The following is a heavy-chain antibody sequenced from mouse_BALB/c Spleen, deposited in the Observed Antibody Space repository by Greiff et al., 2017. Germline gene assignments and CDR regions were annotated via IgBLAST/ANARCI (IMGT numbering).Heavy chain of an antibody. CDR3: ARGYGNYAMDY. V-gene: IGHV1-7*01. Sequence: QVQLKQSGAELAKPGASVKMSCKASGYTFTSYWMHWVKQRPGQGLEWIGYINPSTGYTEYNQKFKDKATLTADKSSSTAYMQLSSLTSEDSAVYYCARGYGNYAMDYWGQGTSVTVSS. J-gene: IGHJ4*01. CDR1: GYTFTSYW. D-gene: IGHD2-10*02. CDR2: INPSTGYT.